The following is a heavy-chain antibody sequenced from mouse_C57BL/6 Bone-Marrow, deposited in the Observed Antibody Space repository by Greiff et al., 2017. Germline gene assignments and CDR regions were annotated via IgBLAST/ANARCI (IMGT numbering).Heavy chain of an antibody. CDR2: SDPETGGT. CDR1: GYTFTDYE. J-gene: IGHJ3*01. V-gene: IGHV1-15*01. D-gene: IGHD1-1*02. CDR3: SLWRGFAY. Sequence: QVQLQQSGAELVRPGASVTLSCKASGYTFTDYEMNWVKQTPVHGLVWSGASDPETGGTDYNQKFKGKAILTADKSSSTAYMELRSLTSEDSAVYYCSLWRGFAYWGQGTLVTVSA.